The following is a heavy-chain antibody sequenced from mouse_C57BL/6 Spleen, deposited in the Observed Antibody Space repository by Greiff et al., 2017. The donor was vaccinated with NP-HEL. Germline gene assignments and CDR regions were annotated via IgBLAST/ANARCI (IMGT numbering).Heavy chain of an antibody. Sequence: EVQLQQSGPELVKPGASVKIPCKASGYTFTDYNMDWVKQSHGKSLEWIGDINPNNGGTIYNQKFKGKATLTVDKSSSTAYMELRSLTSEDTAVYYCARVYYGYDDYAMDYWGQGTSVTVSS. CDR1: GYTFTDYN. D-gene: IGHD2-2*01. V-gene: IGHV1-18*01. CDR2: INPNNGGT. J-gene: IGHJ4*01. CDR3: ARVYYGYDDYAMDY.